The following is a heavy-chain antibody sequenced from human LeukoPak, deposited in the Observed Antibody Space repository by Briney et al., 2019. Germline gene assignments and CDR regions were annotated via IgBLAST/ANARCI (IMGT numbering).Heavy chain of an antibody. Sequence: GGSLRLSCAASGFTFSSYALSWVRQAPGKGLEWASAISGSGGSTYYADSVKGRFTISRDNSKNTLYLQMNSLRAEDTAVYYCAKMYASGWYGENWGQGTLVTVSS. CDR1: GFTFSSYA. J-gene: IGHJ4*02. D-gene: IGHD6-19*01. CDR2: ISGSGGST. CDR3: AKMYASGWYGEN. V-gene: IGHV3-23*01.